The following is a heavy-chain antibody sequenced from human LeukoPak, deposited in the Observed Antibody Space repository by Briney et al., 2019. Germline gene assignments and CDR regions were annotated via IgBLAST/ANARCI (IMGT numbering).Heavy chain of an antibody. D-gene: IGHD1-20*01. Sequence: GGSLRLSCAASGFTFSSYWMNWVRQAPGKGLEWVANINQDGSEKYYVDSVKGRFTISRDNAKNSLYLQMNSLRAEDTAVYYCARRITGTTSDSFDYWGQGTLVTVSS. CDR3: ARRITGTTSDSFDY. J-gene: IGHJ4*02. V-gene: IGHV3-7*01. CDR2: INQDGSEK. CDR1: GFTFSSYW.